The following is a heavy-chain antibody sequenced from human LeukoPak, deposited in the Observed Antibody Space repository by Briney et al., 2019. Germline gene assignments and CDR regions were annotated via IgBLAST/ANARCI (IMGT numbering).Heavy chain of an antibody. D-gene: IGHD3-10*01. CDR1: GFTSSSYG. CDR3: AKVVYYGSGSLGGFDY. Sequence: GRPLRLSCAASGFTSSSYGMHWVRQAPGKGLEWVAVISYDGSNKYYADSVKGRFTISRDNSKNTLYLQMNSLRAEDTAVYYCAKVVYYGSGSLGGFDYWGQGTPVTVSS. J-gene: IGHJ4*02. CDR2: ISYDGSNK. V-gene: IGHV3-30*18.